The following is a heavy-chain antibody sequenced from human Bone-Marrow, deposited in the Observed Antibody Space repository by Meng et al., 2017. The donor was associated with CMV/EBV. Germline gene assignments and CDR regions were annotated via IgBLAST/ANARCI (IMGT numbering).Heavy chain of an antibody. D-gene: IGHD3-10*01. CDR2: IRYDGSNK. CDR3: ARITMVRGVSFDY. Sequence: GQLVESGGGVVRPGGSLGLSCAASGFTFSSYGMHWVRQAPGKGLEWVAFIRYDGSNKYYADSVKGRFTISRDNSKNTLYLQMNSLRAEDTAVYYCARITMVRGVSFDYWGQGTLVTVSS. V-gene: IGHV3-30*02. CDR1: GFTFSSYG. J-gene: IGHJ4*02.